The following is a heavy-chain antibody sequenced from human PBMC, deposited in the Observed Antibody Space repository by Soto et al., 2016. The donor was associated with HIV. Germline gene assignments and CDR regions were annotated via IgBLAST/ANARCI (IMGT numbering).Heavy chain of an antibody. Sequence: EVQLVESGGTLVQPGGSLRLSCAASGFTFSTFWMHWVRQAPGKGPMWVSRLSGDGGATSYADSVEGRFTISRDSAKNTLYLHMDSLRVEDTAVYYCVRGKYSTSWTLEFWGQGTLVTVSS. CDR3: VRGKYSTSWTLEF. J-gene: IGHJ4*02. CDR2: LSGDGGAT. D-gene: IGHD2-8*01. CDR1: GFTFSTFW. V-gene: IGHV3-74*01.